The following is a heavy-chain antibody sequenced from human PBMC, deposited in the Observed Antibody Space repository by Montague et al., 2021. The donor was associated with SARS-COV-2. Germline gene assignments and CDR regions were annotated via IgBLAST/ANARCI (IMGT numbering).Heavy chain of an antibody. J-gene: IGHJ4*02. CDR1: GGSFSGYY. CDR3: VRKTSGYHPFDD. Sequence: SETLSLTCAVYGGSFSGYYWSWIRQPPGKGLEWIGEINHSGSTNYNPSLKSRVTISVDTSKNQFSLKLTSVTAVDTAVYYCVRKTSGYHPFDDWGQGTLVTVSS. V-gene: IGHV4-34*01. D-gene: IGHD1-14*01. CDR2: INHSGST.